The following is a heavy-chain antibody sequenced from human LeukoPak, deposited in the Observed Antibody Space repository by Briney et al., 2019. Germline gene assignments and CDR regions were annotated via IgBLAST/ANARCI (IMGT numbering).Heavy chain of an antibody. CDR1: GGSISSSSYY. CDR3: ARHNWIRRNQLRFLERTSPHAFDI. D-gene: IGHD3-3*01. V-gene: IGHV4-39*01. Sequence: PSETQSLTCTVSGGSISSSSYYWGWIRQPPGKGLEWIGSIYYSGSTYYNPSLKSRVTISVDTSKNQFSLKLSSVTAADTAVYYCARHNWIRRNQLRFLERTSPHAFDIWGQGTMVTVSS. J-gene: IGHJ3*02. CDR2: IYYSGST.